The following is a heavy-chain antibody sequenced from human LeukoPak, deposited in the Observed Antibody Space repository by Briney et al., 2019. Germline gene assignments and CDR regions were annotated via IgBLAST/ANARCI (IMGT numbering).Heavy chain of an antibody. J-gene: IGHJ4*02. CDR1: GFTFSSYW. CDR3: ARDKEDDYGGSTFDY. D-gene: IGHD4-23*01. CDR2: ISSDGSSA. Sequence: PGGSLRLSCAASGFTFSSYWMHWVRQAPGKGLVWVSRISSDGSSAAYADSVKGRFTISRDNAKSTLYLQMNSLRAEDTAVYYCARDKEDDYGGSTFDYWGLGTLVTVSS. V-gene: IGHV3-74*01.